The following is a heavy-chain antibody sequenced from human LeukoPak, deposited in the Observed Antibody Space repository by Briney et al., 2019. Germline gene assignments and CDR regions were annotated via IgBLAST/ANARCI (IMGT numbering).Heavy chain of an antibody. V-gene: IGHV1-69*05. J-gene: IGHJ4*02. D-gene: IGHD2-2*02. Sequence: ASVKVSCKASGGTFSSYAISWVRQAPGQGLEWMGGIIPIFGTANYAQKFQGRVTITTDESTSTAYMELSSLRSEDTAVYYCARPIRYCSSTSCYTHFDYWGQGTLVTVSS. CDR3: ARPIRYCSSTSCYTHFDY. CDR2: IIPIFGTA. CDR1: GGTFSSYA.